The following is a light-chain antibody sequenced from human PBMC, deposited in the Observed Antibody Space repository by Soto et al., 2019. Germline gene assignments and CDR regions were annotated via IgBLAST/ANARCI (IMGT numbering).Light chain of an antibody. CDR3: QSYDSSLSGVV. CDR1: SSNIGTNFD. Sequence: QSVLTQPPSVTGPPGQRVTISCTGSSSNIGTNFDVYWYQQLPGKAPKLLIYGSTNRPSGVPDRFSGSKSGTSASLAITGLQAEDEADYYCQSYDSSLSGVVFGGGTKMTVL. V-gene: IGLV1-40*01. J-gene: IGLJ2*01. CDR2: GST.